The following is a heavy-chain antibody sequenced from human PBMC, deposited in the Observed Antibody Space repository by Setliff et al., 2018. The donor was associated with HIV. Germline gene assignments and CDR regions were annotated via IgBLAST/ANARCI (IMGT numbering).Heavy chain of an antibody. Sequence: PSETLSLTCAVSGYSVTYGHNWGWIRQPPGKGLEWIASMYYSGSTYYNPSLKSRVTISVDTSTNQVSLKLSSVTAADTAVYYCAREGDKMIRGNSWSDYWGQGTLVTVSS. D-gene: IGHD3-10*01. CDR2: MYYSGST. CDR3: AREGDKMIRGNSWSDY. V-gene: IGHV4-38-2*02. J-gene: IGHJ4*02. CDR1: GYSVTYGHN.